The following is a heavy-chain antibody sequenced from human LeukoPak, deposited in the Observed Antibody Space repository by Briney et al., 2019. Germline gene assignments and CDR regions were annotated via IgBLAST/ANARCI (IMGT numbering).Heavy chain of an antibody. D-gene: IGHD1-26*01. V-gene: IGHV4-39*07. J-gene: IGHJ4*02. CDR2: IYYSGST. Sequence: SETLSLTCTVSGGPISSSSYYWGWIRQPPGKGLEWIGSIYYSGSTYYNPSLKSRVTISVDTSKNQFSLKLSSVTAADTAVYYCARDLSGGDFDYWGQGTLVTVSS. CDR1: GGPISSSSYY. CDR3: ARDLSGGDFDY.